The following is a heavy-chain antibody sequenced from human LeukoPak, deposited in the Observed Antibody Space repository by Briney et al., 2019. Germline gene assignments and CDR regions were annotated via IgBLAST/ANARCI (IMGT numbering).Heavy chain of an antibody. Sequence: SETLSLTCSVSGGSISSLYWSWIRQPPGKGLEWIGYIYYTGSTNYNPSLKSRVTMFVDMSKNQFSLRLSSVTAADTAVYYCARHRAYSSSSPFDYWGQGTLVAVCS. D-gene: IGHD6-6*01. CDR3: ARHRAYSSSSPFDY. CDR1: GGSISSLY. J-gene: IGHJ4*02. CDR2: IYYTGST. V-gene: IGHV4-59*08.